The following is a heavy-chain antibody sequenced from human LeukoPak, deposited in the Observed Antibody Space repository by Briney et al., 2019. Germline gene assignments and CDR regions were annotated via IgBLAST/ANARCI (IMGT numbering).Heavy chain of an antibody. CDR2: IYYSGST. CDR3: ARVTGYRIEDYFDY. J-gene: IGHJ4*02. Sequence: SETLSLTCTVSGVSISSYYWSWIRQPPGKGLEWIGYIYYSGSTNYSPSLKSRVTISVETSKNEFSLKLRSVTAADTAVYYCARVTGYRIEDYFDYWGQGTLVTVSS. D-gene: IGHD6-13*01. CDR1: GVSISSYY. V-gene: IGHV4-59*01.